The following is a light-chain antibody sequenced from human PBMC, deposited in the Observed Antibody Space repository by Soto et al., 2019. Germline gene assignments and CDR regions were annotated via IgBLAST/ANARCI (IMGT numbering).Light chain of an antibody. CDR1: SSDVGSYNY. CDR3: SSYTSSSTL. CDR2: EVS. Sequence: QSALTQPVSVSGSPGQSITISCTGTSSDVGSYNYVSWYQQHPGKAPKLMIYEVSNRPSGVSSRFSGSKSGNTASLTISGLQAEDEADYYCSSYTSSSTLFGTGTKLTVL. V-gene: IGLV2-14*01. J-gene: IGLJ1*01.